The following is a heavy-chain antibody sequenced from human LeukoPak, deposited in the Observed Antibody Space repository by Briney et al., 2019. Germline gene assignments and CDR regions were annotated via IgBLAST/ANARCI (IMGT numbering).Heavy chain of an antibody. V-gene: IGHV4-59*08. CDR1: GYSISSGYY. CDR3: ARQQYYFDY. D-gene: IGHD4-11*01. CDR2: IYYSGNT. J-gene: IGHJ4*02. Sequence: SETLSLTCTVSGYSISSGYYWSWIRQPPGKGLEWTGYIYYSGNTNYNPSLKSRVTISIDTSKTQFSLKLSSVTAADTAVYYCARQQYYFDYWGQGTLVTVSS.